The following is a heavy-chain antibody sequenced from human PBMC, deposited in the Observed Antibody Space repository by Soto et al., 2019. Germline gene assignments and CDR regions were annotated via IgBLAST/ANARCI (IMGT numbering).Heavy chain of an antibody. Sequence: QVQLQESGPGLVKPSQTLSLTCTVSGDSISSSNNYWSWIRQPPGEGLEWIGFISYSGTTSYSPSLKSRLXIXLDXSKNQFSLSLSSVTAADTAVYYCARGRGYSYGLDPWGQGTLVTVSS. CDR2: ISYSGTT. CDR3: ARGRGYSYGLDP. V-gene: IGHV4-30-4*01. D-gene: IGHD5-18*01. J-gene: IGHJ5*02. CDR1: GDSISSSNNY.